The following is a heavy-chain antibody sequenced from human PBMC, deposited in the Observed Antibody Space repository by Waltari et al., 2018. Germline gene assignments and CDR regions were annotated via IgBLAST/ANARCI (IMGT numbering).Heavy chain of an antibody. CDR3: AKNYDILTGYSRYNWFDP. D-gene: IGHD3-9*01. V-gene: IGHV1-2*06. Sequence: QVQLVQSGAEVKKPGASVKVSCKASGYTFTGYYMHWVRQAPGQGLEWMGRINPNSGGTNYAQKFQGRVTMTRDTSISTAYMELSRLRSDDTAVYYCAKNYDILTGYSRYNWFDPWGQGTLVTVSS. CDR1: GYTFTGYY. CDR2: INPNSGGT. J-gene: IGHJ5*02.